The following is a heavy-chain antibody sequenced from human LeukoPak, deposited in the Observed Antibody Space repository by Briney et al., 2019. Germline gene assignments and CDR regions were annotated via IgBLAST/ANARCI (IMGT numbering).Heavy chain of an antibody. CDR1: GFTFSNYW. CDR2: ISSSGNTR. Sequence: GGSLRLSCAASGFTFSNYWMHWVRQAPGKGLVWVSRISSSGNTRNYADSVKGRFTISRDNAESTLYLQMNSLRAEDTAVYYCATSGYSSSWYFGWGQGTLVTVSS. CDR3: ATSGYSSSWYFG. V-gene: IGHV3-74*01. D-gene: IGHD6-13*01. J-gene: IGHJ4*02.